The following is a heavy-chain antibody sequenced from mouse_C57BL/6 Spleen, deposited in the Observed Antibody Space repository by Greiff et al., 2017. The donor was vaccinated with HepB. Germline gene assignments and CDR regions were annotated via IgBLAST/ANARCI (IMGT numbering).Heavy chain of an antibody. CDR2: IRNKANGYTT. CDR3: ARNNYGNYERAMDY. J-gene: IGHJ4*01. V-gene: IGHV7-3*01. CDR1: GFTFTDYY. D-gene: IGHD2-1*01. Sequence: EVQRVESGGGLVQPGGSLSLSCAASGFTFTDYYMSWVRQPPGKALEWLGFIRNKANGYTTEYSASVKGRFTISRDNSQSILYLQMNALRAEDSATEYCARNNYGNYERAMDYWGQGTSVTVSS.